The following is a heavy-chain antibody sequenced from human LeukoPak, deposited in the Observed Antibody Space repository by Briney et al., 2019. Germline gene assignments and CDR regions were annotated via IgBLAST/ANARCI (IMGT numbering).Heavy chain of an antibody. CDR1: GGSISGYY. V-gene: IGHV4-59*01. Sequence: SETLSLTCTVSGGSISGYYWSWIRQPPGKGLEWIAYIYYSGSTNYNPSLKSRVTISVDTSKNQFSLKLSSVTAADTAVYYCARGSYGGNLDFDYWGQGTLVTVSS. D-gene: IGHD4-23*01. CDR2: IYYSGST. J-gene: IGHJ4*02. CDR3: ARGSYGGNLDFDY.